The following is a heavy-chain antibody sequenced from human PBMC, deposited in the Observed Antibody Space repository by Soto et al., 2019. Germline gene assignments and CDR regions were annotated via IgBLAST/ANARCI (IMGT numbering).Heavy chain of an antibody. D-gene: IGHD2-15*01. CDR2: IYYSGST. V-gene: IGHV4-39*01. Sequence: SETLSLTCTVSGGSISSSSYYWGWIRQPPGKGLEWIGSIYYSGSTYYNPSLKSRVTISVDTSKNQFSLKLSSVTAADTAVYYCARLRSGGRYYYYGMDVWGQGTTVTVSS. CDR3: ARLRSGGRYYYYGMDV. J-gene: IGHJ6*02. CDR1: GGSISSSSYY.